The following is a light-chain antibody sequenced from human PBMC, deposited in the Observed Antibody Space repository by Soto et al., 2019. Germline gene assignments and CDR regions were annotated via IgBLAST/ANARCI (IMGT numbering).Light chain of an antibody. Sequence: EIEVTQSPGTVSLSPVERATLSCSARQSVPTNFLAWYQQKPGQVPSLHIYDESNRATGIPDRFTGGGFGADFTLALARLEHEEFAVYYCQQDGSSPRTSGQGTKVEI. CDR2: DES. V-gene: IGKV3-20*01. CDR3: QQDGSSPRT. J-gene: IGKJ2*01. CDR1: QSVPTNF.